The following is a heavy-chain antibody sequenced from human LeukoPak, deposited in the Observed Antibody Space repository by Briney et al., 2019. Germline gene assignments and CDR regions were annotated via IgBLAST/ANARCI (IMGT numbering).Heavy chain of an antibody. CDR3: ARGVPYDSWSGPHYSDY. J-gene: IGHJ4*02. CDR2: ISSDSSTI. CDR1: GFTFNSYN. D-gene: IGHD3-3*01. Sequence: PGGSLRLSCAASGFTFNSYNMNWVRQAPGKGLEWVSYISSDSSTIFYADSVKGRFTISRDNVKNSLFLQLNSLRDEDTAVYYCARGVPYDSWSGPHYSDYWGQGTLVTVSS. V-gene: IGHV3-48*02.